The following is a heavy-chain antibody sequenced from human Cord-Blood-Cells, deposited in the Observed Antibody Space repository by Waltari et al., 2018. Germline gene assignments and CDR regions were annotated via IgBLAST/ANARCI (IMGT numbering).Heavy chain of an antibody. Sequence: QVQLQQWGAGLLKPSETLSLTCAVYGGSFSGYYWSWIRQPQGKGLEWIGEINHSGTTNYNPSLKSRVTISVDTSKTQFSLKLSSVTAADTAVYYCARLVVVVASFDLWGRGTLVTVSS. V-gene: IGHV4-34*01. J-gene: IGHJ2*01. CDR1: GGSFSGYY. CDR3: ARLVVVVASFDL. D-gene: IGHD2-15*01. CDR2: INHSGTT.